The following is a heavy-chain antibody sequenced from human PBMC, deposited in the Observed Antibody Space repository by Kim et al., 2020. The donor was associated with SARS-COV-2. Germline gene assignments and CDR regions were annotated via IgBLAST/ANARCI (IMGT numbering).Heavy chain of an antibody. D-gene: IGHD6-13*01. CDR2: INHSGST. CDR1: GGSFSGYY. J-gene: IGHJ4*02. CDR3: ARNPGIAAAGSVTDRNYFDY. Sequence: SETLSLTCAVYGGSFSGYYWSWIRQPPGKGLEWIGEINHSGSTNYNPSLKSRVTISVDTSKNQFSLKLSSVTAADTAVYYSARNPGIAAAGSVTDRNYFDYWGQGTLVTVSS. V-gene: IGHV4-34*01.